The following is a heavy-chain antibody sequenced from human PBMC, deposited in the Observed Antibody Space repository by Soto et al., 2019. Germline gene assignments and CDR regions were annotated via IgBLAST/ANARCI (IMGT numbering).Heavy chain of an antibody. CDR3: ARGSTVTTRDYYYYYYLDV. CDR1: GYTFTSYD. D-gene: IGHD4-17*01. Sequence: ASVKVSCKASGYTFTSYDINWVRPATGQGLEWMGWMNPNSGNTGYAQKFQGRVTMTRNTSISTAYMELSSLRSEDTAVYYCARGSTVTTRDYYYYYYLDVWGKGTTVTVSS. CDR2: MNPNSGNT. J-gene: IGHJ6*03. V-gene: IGHV1-8*01.